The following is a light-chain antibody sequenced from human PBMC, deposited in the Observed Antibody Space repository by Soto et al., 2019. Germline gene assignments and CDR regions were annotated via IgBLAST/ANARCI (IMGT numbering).Light chain of an antibody. CDR3: ATWDDSLSGCV. Sequence: QLVLTQPPSASGTPGQRVTISCSGSSSNIGRNTVNWYQQLPGTAPKLLIYSNDQWPSGVPDRFSGSKSGTSASLAISGLQSEDEADYYCATWDDSLSGCVFGGGTKLTVL. CDR1: SSNIGRNT. CDR2: SND. V-gene: IGLV1-44*01. J-gene: IGLJ3*02.